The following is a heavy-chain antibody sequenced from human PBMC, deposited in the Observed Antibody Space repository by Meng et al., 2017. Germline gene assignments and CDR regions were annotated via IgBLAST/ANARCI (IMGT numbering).Heavy chain of an antibody. CDR1: GFTFSDYW. D-gene: IGHD1-26*01. CDR2: ISVDGSET. V-gene: IGHV3-74*01. CDR3: SRVQVGAPNDY. Sequence: GEVVGSGGGLVQPGGSRRLSCAASGFTFSDYWMNYFRQGPGEDLVWVATISVDGSETYYADAVKGRFTISRDNAKNTLYLQMNSLRPEDTAVYYCSRVQVGAPNDYWGQGTLVTVSS. J-gene: IGHJ4*02.